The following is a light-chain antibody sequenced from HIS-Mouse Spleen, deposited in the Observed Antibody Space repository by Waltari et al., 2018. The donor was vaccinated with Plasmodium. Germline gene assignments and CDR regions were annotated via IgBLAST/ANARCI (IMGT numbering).Light chain of an antibody. J-gene: IGLJ3*02. Sequence: SYELTQPPSVSVSPGQTARITCSGDALHKKYAYWYQQKSGQAPVLVIYDDSKRPSGIPERFSCSSSGTMATLTISGAQVEDEADYYCYSTDSSGNHRVFGGGTKLTVL. CDR3: YSTDSSGNHRV. CDR1: ALHKKY. CDR2: DDS. V-gene: IGLV3-10*01.